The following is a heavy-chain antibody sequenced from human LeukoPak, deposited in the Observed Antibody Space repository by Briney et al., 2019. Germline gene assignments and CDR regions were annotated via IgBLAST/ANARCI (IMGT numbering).Heavy chain of an antibody. CDR1: GYTFTIYD. CDR3: ARAPKWQGYYYYMDV. CDR2: MNPNSGNT. Sequence: ASVTVSFTSSGYTFTIYDINWVRQATGQGLEWMGWMNPNSGNTGYAQKFQDRVTITRNTSISTAYMELSSLRSEDTAVYYCARAPKWQGYYYYMDVWAKGTTVTVSS. D-gene: IGHD5-12*01. V-gene: IGHV1-8*02. J-gene: IGHJ6*03.